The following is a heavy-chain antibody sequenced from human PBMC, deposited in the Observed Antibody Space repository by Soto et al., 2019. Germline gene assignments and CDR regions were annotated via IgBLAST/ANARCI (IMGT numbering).Heavy chain of an antibody. CDR2: INPNSGGT. J-gene: IGHJ6*04. Sequence: QVQLVQSGAEVKKPGASVKVSCKASGYTFTGYYMHWVRQAPGQGLEWMGWINPNSGGTNYAQKLQGWVTMTRDTSISTAYMELSRLRSDDTAVYYCARAPAMSITMVRGVTANLTLDVWGKGTTVTVSS. D-gene: IGHD3-10*01. V-gene: IGHV1-2*04. CDR1: GYTFTGYY. CDR3: ARAPAMSITMVRGVTANLTLDV.